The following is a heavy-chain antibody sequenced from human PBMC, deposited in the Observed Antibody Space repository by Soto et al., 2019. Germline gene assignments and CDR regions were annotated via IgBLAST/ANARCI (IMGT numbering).Heavy chain of an antibody. D-gene: IGHD2-2*01. CDR1: GFTFSSYA. Sequence: EVQLLESGGGLVQPGGSLRLSCAASGFTFSSYAMSWVRQAPGKGLEWVSAISGSGGSTYYADSVKGRFTISRDNSKNTLYLQMNGLRAEDTAVYYCAKGGVGYCSSTSCYLHGMDVWGQGTTVTVSS. CDR2: ISGSGGST. J-gene: IGHJ6*02. CDR3: AKGGVGYCSSTSCYLHGMDV. V-gene: IGHV3-23*01.